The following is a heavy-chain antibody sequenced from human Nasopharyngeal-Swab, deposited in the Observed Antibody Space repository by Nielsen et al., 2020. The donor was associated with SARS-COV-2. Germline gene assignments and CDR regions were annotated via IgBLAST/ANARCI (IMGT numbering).Heavy chain of an antibody. D-gene: IGHD3-3*01. CDR3: ARDRIFGVVITAVDY. J-gene: IGHJ4*02. CDR2: ISAYNGNT. CDR1: GYTFTSYG. Sequence: ASVKVSCKDSGYTFTSYGISWVRQAPGQGLEWMGWISAYNGNTNYAQKLQGRVTMTTDTSTSTAYMELRSLRSDDTAVYYCARDRIFGVVITAVDYWGQGTLVTVSS. V-gene: IGHV1-18*01.